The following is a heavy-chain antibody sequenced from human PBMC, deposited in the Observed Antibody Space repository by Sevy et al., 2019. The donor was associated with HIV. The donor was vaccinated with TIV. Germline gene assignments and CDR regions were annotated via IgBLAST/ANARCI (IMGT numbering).Heavy chain of an antibody. Sequence: GGSLRLSCAASGFTFSGSAMHWVRQASGKGLEWVGRIRSKANSYATAYAASVKDRLTISRDDSKKTAYLQMNSLKTEDTAVYYCTRPGEGYCSSTSCYTDNYYYYYGMDVWGQGTTVTVSS. J-gene: IGHJ6*02. CDR2: IRSKANSYAT. CDR1: GFTFSGSA. V-gene: IGHV3-73*01. CDR3: TRPGEGYCSSTSCYTDNYYYYYGMDV. D-gene: IGHD2-2*02.